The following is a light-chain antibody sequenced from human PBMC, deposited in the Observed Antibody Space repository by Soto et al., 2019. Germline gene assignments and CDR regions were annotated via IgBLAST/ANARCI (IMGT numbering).Light chain of an antibody. Sequence: SYELTQPPSVSVSPGQTARITCSGDALPNQYAYWYQHKPGQAPVLVIYKDTERPSGIPERFSGSSSGTTVTLTISGVQAEDEADYYCQSADSSGTGVFGGGTKLTVL. CDR3: QSADSSGTGV. CDR2: KDT. V-gene: IGLV3-25*03. CDR1: ALPNQY. J-gene: IGLJ3*02.